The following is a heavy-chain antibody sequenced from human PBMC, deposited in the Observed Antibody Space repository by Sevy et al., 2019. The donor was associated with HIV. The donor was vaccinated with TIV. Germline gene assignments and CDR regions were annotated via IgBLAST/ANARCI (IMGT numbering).Heavy chain of an antibody. CDR2: ISGSGGFA. Sequence: GGSLRLSCAASGFIFSGSAMSWVRQAPGKGLEWVACISGSGGFAYYADSVKGRFTISRDNVKNTMDLEMKRLRAEDTAVYYCSRDRLNIAAHFDYWGQGTLVTVSS. CDR1: GFIFSGSA. CDR3: SRDRLNIAAHFDY. V-gene: IGHV3-23*01. D-gene: IGHD6-6*01. J-gene: IGHJ4*02.